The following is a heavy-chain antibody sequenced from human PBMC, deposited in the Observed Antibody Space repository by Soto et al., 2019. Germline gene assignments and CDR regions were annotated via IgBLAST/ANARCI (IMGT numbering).Heavy chain of an antibody. CDR1: GFAFSNHG. V-gene: IGHV3-33*01. D-gene: IGHD4-17*01. CDR2: IWNDGSKK. J-gene: IGHJ4*02. CDR3: VRGRAYGDYIPDF. Sequence: QVQLVESGGGVVQPGRSLRLSCAASGFAFSNHGMHWVRQAPGTGLEWVAVIWNDGSKKYYADSVKGRFTISRDNSKNTLYLQMNSLRAEDTAVYSCVRGRAYGDYIPDFRGQGTLVTVSS.